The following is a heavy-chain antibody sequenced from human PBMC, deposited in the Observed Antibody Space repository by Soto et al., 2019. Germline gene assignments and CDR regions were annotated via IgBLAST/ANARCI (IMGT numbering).Heavy chain of an antibody. CDR3: AMTWIGPPVHLIDA. CDR1: GDSVSSNTVA. D-gene: IGHD1-1*01. J-gene: IGHJ5*02. Sequence: SQTLSLTCAISGDSVSSNTVAWNWIRQSPSRGLEWLGRTYYRFKCYDDYAESVKSRITINTDTSKNQFTMHLSSVTTEDTAVYYSAMTWIGPPVHLIDAWGQGTLITVSS. V-gene: IGHV6-1*01. CDR2: TYYRFKCYD.